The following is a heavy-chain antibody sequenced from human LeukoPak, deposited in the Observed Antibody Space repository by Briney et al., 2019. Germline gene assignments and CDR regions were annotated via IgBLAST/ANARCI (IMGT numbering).Heavy chain of an antibody. J-gene: IGHJ4*02. V-gene: IGHV3-33*01. CDR3: ARDRIQLMDY. D-gene: IGHD5-18*01. CDR2: MWYDGSNK. CDR1: GFTFSSYG. Sequence: GGSLRLSCAASGFTFSSYGMHWVRQAPGKGPEWVAVMWYDGSNKYYADSVRGRFTISRDNSKNTLYLQMNSLRAEDTAVYYCARDRIQLMDYWGQGTLVTVSS.